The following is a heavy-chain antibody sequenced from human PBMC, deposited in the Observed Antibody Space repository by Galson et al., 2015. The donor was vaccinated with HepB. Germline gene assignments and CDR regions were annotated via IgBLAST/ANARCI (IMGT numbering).Heavy chain of an antibody. Sequence: SLRLSCAVSGFSVSRNYMSWVRQAPGKGLECVSVIYSGDTTYYADTVEGRFTISRDNSKNTLYLEMNSLRAEDTAVYYCAGCKAVAENDAFDIWGQGTMVAVSS. V-gene: IGHV3-53*01. CDR1: GFSVSRNY. CDR3: AGCKAVAENDAFDI. D-gene: IGHD6-19*01. J-gene: IGHJ3*02. CDR2: IYSGDTT.